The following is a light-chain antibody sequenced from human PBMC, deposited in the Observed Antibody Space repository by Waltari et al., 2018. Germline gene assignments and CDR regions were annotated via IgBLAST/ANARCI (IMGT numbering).Light chain of an antibody. J-gene: IGLJ2*01. Sequence: SYELTQPPSVSVSPGQTASITCSGDKLGDKYACWYQQKPGQSPVLVIYQDNNRPSGIHGRFSGSNSGNTSTLTSRGTQAMDEADYYCQAWDSSTAIFGGGTKLTVL. CDR2: QDN. CDR1: KLGDKY. V-gene: IGLV3-1*01. CDR3: QAWDSSTAI.